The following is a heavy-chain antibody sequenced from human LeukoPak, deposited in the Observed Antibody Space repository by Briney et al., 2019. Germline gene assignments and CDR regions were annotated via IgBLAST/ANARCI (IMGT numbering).Heavy chain of an antibody. D-gene: IGHD5-12*01. V-gene: IGHV3-23*01. CDR3: AKVRSIGGGYDFLDY. CDR2: ISGSGGST. J-gene: IGHJ4*02. Sequence: GGSLRRSCVASGFTFSSYAMSWVRQAPGKGLEWVSAISGSGGSTYYADSVKGRFTISRDNSKNTLYLQMNSLRAEDTAVYYCAKVRSIGGGYDFLDYWGQGTLVTVSS. CDR1: GFTFSSYA.